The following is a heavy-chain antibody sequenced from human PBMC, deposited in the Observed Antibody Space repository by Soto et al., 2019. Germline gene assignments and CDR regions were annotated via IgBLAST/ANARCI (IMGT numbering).Heavy chain of an antibody. CDR2: ISVGRGSI. V-gene: IGHV3-48*02. D-gene: IGHD1-26*01. J-gene: IGHJ3*02. CDR3: VRDDKWAFDI. Sequence: EAHLVESGGGLVQPGRSRRLSCAASGFTFSSYAFNWVRQAPGKGLEWISYISVGRGSIFYADSVKGRLTISRDDAQNSLYLQMNTLIDYDTAIYFCVRDDKWAFDIWGQGTTVIVSS. CDR1: GFTFSSYA.